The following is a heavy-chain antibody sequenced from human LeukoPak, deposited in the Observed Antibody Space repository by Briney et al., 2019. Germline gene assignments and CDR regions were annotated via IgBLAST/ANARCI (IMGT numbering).Heavy chain of an antibody. CDR3: ARVLGTPPAREWLLGYYYMDV. Sequence: SVKVSCKASGGTFSSYTISWVRQAPGQGLEWMGRIIPILGIANYAQKFQGRVTITADKSTSTAYMELSSLRSEDTAVYYCARVLGTPPAREWLLGYYYMDVWGKGTTVTVSS. D-gene: IGHD3-3*01. CDR1: GGTFSSYT. J-gene: IGHJ6*03. V-gene: IGHV1-69*02. CDR2: IIPILGIA.